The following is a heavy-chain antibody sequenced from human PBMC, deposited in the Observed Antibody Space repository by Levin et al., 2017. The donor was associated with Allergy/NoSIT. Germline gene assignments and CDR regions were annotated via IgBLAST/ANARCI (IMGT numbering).Heavy chain of an antibody. CDR2: ISWSSGIL. V-gene: IGHV3-9*01. D-gene: IGHD3-16*01. CDR1: GFSFDEYA. CDR3: AKRGDTWAFDI. Sequence: GGSLRLSCAASGFSFDEYAMHWVRQAPGEGLEWVSSISWSSGILAYADSVKGRFTISRDNVKNSLYLQMNSLRAEDTALYYCAKRGDTWAFDIWGQGTMVTVSS. J-gene: IGHJ3*02.